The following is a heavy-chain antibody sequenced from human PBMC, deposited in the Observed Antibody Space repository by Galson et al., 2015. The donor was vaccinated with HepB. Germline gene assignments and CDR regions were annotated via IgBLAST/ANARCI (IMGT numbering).Heavy chain of an antibody. CDR3: ASGNRRYYDFCSGYYRFVS. V-gene: IGHV3-9*01. J-gene: IGHJ4*02. D-gene: IGHD3-3*01. Sequence: SLRLSCAASGFTFDDYAMHWVRQAPGKGLEWVSGISWNSGSIGYADSVKGRFTISRDNAKNSLYLQMNSLRAEDTALYYCASGNRRYYDFCSGYYRFVSWGQATLVTVSS. CDR1: GFTFDDYA. CDR2: ISWNSGSI.